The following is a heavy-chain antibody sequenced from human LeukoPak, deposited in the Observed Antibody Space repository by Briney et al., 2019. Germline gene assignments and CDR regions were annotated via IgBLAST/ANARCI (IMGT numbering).Heavy chain of an antibody. CDR1: GFTFSSFG. D-gene: IGHD4-17*01. CDR2: ISFDGSNQ. Sequence: PGRSLRPSCAASGFTFSSFGMHWVRQAPGQGLEWVAVISFDGSNQYYADSVKGRFTIYRDNFKNTVYLQMNSLRAEETAVYYCAKSHPPTVTTEEGQYLQLWGQGTLVTVSS. CDR3: AKSHPPTVTTEEGQYLQL. J-gene: IGHJ1*01. V-gene: IGHV3-30*18.